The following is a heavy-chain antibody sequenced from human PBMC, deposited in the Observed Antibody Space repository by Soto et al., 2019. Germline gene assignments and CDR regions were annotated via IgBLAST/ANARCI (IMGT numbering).Heavy chain of an antibody. J-gene: IGHJ6*02. V-gene: IGHV3-33*01. CDR3: AREVFEVVPTPIRAYPHGMDV. CDR1: GFTFSLYG. CDR2: IWDYGSYK. D-gene: IGHD2-2*02. Sequence: PGGSLRLSCAASGFTFSLYGMHWVRQAPGKGLEWVATIWDYGSYKDYGDSVKGRFTISRDNSKNTPYLQMNSLSVEYTAVYYCAREVFEVVPTPIRAYPHGMDVWGQGTTVTVSS.